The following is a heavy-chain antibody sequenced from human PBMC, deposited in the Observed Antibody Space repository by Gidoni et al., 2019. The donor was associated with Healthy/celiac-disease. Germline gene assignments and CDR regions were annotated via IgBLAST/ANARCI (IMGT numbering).Heavy chain of an antibody. J-gene: IGHJ5*02. V-gene: IGHV3-30*18. D-gene: IGHD3-3*01. CDR3: AKPLENYDFWSGYSATFDP. CDR2: RSYDGSNK. Sequence: QVQLVESGGCVAQPGRSLRLSCAASGFPFRSSGLHWGRQAPGKGLEWVAVRSYDGSNKYYADSVKGRFTISRDNSKNTLYLQMNSLRAEDTAVYYCAKPLENYDFWSGYSATFDPWGQGTLVTVSS. CDR1: GFPFRSSG.